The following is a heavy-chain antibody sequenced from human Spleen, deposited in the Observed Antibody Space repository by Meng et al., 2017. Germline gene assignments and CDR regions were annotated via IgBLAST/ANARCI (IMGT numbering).Heavy chain of an antibody. D-gene: IGHD4-11*01. J-gene: IGHJ4*02. Sequence: QLRQWGGGRLKPSETPSLPCVVSGGSFSDYYWSWIRQPPGKGLEWIGEINHSGSTNYNPSLESRATISVDTSQNNLSLKLSSVTAADSAVYYCARGPTTMAHDFDYWGQGTLVTVSS. V-gene: IGHV4-34*01. CDR1: GGSFSDYY. CDR3: ARGPTTMAHDFDY. CDR2: INHSGST.